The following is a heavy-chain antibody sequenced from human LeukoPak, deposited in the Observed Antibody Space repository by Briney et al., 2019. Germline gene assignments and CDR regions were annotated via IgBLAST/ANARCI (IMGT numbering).Heavy chain of an antibody. CDR3: ARARGDCSSTSCLYYFDY. CDR1: GGTFSSYA. V-gene: IGHV1-69*05. CDR2: IIPIFGTA. D-gene: IGHD2-2*01. J-gene: IGHJ4*02. Sequence: ASVKVSCKASGGTFSSYAISWVRQAPGQGLEWMGGIIPIFGTANYAQKFQGRVTITTDESTSTAYMELSSLRSEDTAVYYCARARGDCSSTSCLYYFDYWGQGTLVTVSS.